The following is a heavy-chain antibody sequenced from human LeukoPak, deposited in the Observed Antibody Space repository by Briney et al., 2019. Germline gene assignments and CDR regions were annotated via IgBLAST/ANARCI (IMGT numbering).Heavy chain of an antibody. V-gene: IGHV3-48*04. CDR1: GFTFSSYS. Sequence: GGSLRLSCAASGFTFSSYSMNWVRQAPGKGLEWVSYISSSSSTIYYADSVKGRFTIPRDNAKNSLYLQMNSLRAEDTAVYYCARDPVGYCSGGSCYPRPGAFDIWGQGTMVTVSS. CDR3: ARDPVGYCSGGSCYPRPGAFDI. D-gene: IGHD2-15*01. CDR2: ISSSSSTI. J-gene: IGHJ3*02.